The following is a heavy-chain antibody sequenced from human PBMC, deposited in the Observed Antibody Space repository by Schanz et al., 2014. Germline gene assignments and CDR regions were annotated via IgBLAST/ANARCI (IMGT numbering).Heavy chain of an antibody. V-gene: IGHV1-18*01. D-gene: IGHD3-9*01. CDR2: ISVYTGNT. Sequence: QVQLVQSGAEVKKPGASVRVSCKASGYTFTTYAMSWVRQAPGQGLEWVGWISVYTGNTKYGQKVQGRVTMTADTSTNAAYMELRSLRSDDTAVYYWAKAECDIVTASYSRLDPWGQGTLVTVSS. CDR3: AKAECDIVTASYSRLDP. CDR1: GYTFTTYA. J-gene: IGHJ5*02.